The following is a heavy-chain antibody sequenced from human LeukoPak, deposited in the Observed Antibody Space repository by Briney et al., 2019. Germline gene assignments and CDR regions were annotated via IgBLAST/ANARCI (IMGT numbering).Heavy chain of an antibody. CDR1: GFSFNDYI. V-gene: IGHV3-49*04. D-gene: IGHD3-22*01. J-gene: IGHJ4*02. CDR2: IRSSHHGATR. CDR3: VRVNTYYYDAGPS. Sequence: GGSLRLSCQASGFSFNDYIMSWVRQAPGKGLEWIAFIRSSHHGATREYAASVKGRFIISRDDSKNIAYLQMNSLTPEDTAMYYCVRVNTYYYDAGPSWGQGTLVIVSS.